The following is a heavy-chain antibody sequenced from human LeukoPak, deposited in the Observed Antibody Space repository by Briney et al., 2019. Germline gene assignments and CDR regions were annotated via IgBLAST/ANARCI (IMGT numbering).Heavy chain of an antibody. CDR3: ARDWRYCSGGSCSYYFDY. Sequence: NTSETLSLTCTVSGGSISSYYWSCIRQPAGKGLGWIGRIYTSGSTNYNPSLNSRVTISVDKSKNHFSLKLTSVTAADTAVYYCARDWRYCSGGSCSYYFDYWGQGALVTVSS. V-gene: IGHV4-4*07. J-gene: IGHJ4*02. CDR1: GGSISSYY. D-gene: IGHD2-15*01. CDR2: IYTSGST.